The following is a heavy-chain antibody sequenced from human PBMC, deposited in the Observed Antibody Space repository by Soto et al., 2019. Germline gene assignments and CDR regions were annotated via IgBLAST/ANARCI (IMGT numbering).Heavy chain of an antibody. D-gene: IGHD4-17*01. CDR2: INHSGSS. CDR1: GGSFRGYY. CDR3: ARGNAATVTRKPSDP. V-gene: IGHV4-34*01. J-gene: IGHJ5*02. Sequence: QVQLSQWGAGLLKPSETLSLTCAVYGGSFRGYYWSWIRQPPGKGLEWIGEINHSGSSNYNPSLKRRVTMSADTSKHQCSVTLSTGAAADTAAYYGARGNAATVTRKPSDPCGQGTLVTVSS.